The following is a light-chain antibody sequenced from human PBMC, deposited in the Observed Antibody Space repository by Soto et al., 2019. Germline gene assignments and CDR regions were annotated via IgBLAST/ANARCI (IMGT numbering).Light chain of an antibody. CDR2: RNN. J-gene: IGLJ1*01. V-gene: IGLV1-47*01. Sequence: QSVLTQPPSASGTPGQRVTISCSGSSSNTGSNYVYWYQQFPGTAPKLLIYRNNQRPSGVPDRFSGSKSGISASLAISGLRSEDEADYYCAAWDDSLSGYVFGTGTKVTVL. CDR1: SSNTGSNY. CDR3: AAWDDSLSGYV.